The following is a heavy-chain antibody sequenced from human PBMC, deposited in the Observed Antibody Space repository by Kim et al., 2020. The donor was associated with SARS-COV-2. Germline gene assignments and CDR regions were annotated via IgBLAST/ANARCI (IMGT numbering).Heavy chain of an antibody. J-gene: IGHJ4*02. Sequence: SETLSLTCSVSGGSISSYYWSWIRQPAGKGLGWIGRIYGTGNSNYNPSLNSRVSMSVDTSKNQFSLRLTSVTAADTAVYYCARGPTTVTTFPQFDHWGQGTLVTVSS. CDR3: ARGPTTVTTFPQFDH. D-gene: IGHD4-17*01. V-gene: IGHV4-4*07. CDR1: GGSISSYY. CDR2: IYGTGNS.